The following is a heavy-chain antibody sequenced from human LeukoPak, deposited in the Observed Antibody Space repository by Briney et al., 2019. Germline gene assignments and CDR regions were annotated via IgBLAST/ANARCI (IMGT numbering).Heavy chain of an antibody. CDR3: AKEIWPTVTTRGHTYFDY. D-gene: IGHD4-17*01. CDR2: IRYDGRNK. J-gene: IGHJ4*02. V-gene: IGHV3-30*02. Sequence: GGSLRLSCAASRFTFSSYGMHWVRQAPGKGLEWVAFIRYDGRNKYYADSVKGRFTISRDNSQNTLYLQMNSLRNEDTAVYYCAKEIWPTVTTRGHTYFDYWGQGTLVTVSS. CDR1: RFTFSSYG.